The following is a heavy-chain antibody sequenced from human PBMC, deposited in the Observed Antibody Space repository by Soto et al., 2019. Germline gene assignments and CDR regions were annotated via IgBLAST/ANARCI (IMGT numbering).Heavy chain of an antibody. V-gene: IGHV3-23*01. CDR1: GFTFSSYA. J-gene: IGHJ6*03. Sequence: GGSLRLSCAASGFTFSSYAMSWVRQAPGKGLEWVSAISGSGGSTYYADSVKGRFTISRDNSENTLYLQMNSLRAEDTAVYYCAKQMTTTVTTAYKDVWGKGSTVTVSS. D-gene: IGHD4-4*01. CDR3: AKQMTTTVTTAYKDV. CDR2: ISGSGGST.